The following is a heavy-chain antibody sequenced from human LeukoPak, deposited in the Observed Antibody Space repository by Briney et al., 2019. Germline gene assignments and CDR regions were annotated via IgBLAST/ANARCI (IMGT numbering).Heavy chain of an antibody. D-gene: IGHD3-10*01. Sequence: GGSLRLSCAASGSTFSSYSMNWVRQAPEKGLEWVSSISSSSSYIYYADSVKGRFTISRDNAKNSLYLQMNSLRAEDTAVYYCARTSDYYDAFDIWGQGTMVTVSS. J-gene: IGHJ3*02. CDR1: GSTFSSYS. CDR2: ISSSSSYI. CDR3: ARTSDYYDAFDI. V-gene: IGHV3-21*01.